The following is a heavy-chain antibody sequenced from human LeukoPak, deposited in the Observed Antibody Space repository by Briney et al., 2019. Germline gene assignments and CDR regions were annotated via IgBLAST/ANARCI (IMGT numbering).Heavy chain of an antibody. CDR1: GYSFSDYF. Sequence: ASVTVTCKASGYSFSDYFIHWVRQPPGQGLEWMGLINPNSGVPHYAQKYQGRVNMTRDTSISTAYMEVTSRRRDDTAAYYCATFCSGWYYYYSMDVWGQGTTVTVSS. CDR3: ATFCSGWYYYYSMDV. V-gene: IGHV1-2*02. D-gene: IGHD6-19*01. J-gene: IGHJ6*02. CDR2: INPNSGVP.